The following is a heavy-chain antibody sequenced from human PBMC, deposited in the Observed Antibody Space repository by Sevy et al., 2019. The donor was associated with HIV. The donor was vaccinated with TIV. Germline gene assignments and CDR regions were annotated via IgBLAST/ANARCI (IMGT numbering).Heavy chain of an antibody. D-gene: IGHD3-10*01. CDR2: MNPNSGNT. V-gene: IGHV1-8*01. Sequence: ASVKVSCKASGYTFTSYDINCVRQATGQGLEWMGWMNPNSGNTGYAQKFQGRVTMTRNTSISTAYMELSSLRSEDTAVYYCARGWFGELLGSYFYYGMDVWGQGTTVTVSS. CDR1: GYTFTSYD. J-gene: IGHJ6*02. CDR3: ARGWFGELLGSYFYYGMDV.